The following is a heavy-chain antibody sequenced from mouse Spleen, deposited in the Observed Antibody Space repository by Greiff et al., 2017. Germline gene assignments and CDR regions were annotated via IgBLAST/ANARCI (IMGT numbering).Heavy chain of an antibody. V-gene: IGHV5-15*02. CDR1: GFTFSDYG. Sequence: EVMLVESGGGLVQPGGSRKLSCAASGFTFSDYGMAWVRQAPGKGPEWVAFISNLAYSIYYADTVTGRFTISRENAKNTLYLEMSSLRSEDTAMYYCARFTTGYAMDYWGQGTSVTVSS. D-gene: IGHD2-12*01. CDR2: ISNLAYSI. CDR3: ARFTTGYAMDY. J-gene: IGHJ4*01.